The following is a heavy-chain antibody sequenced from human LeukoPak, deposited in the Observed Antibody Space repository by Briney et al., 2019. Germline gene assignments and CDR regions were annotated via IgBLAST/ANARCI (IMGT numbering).Heavy chain of an antibody. D-gene: IGHD3-9*01. CDR3: AKAEGYDILTGLDY. CDR2: IGASGGST. V-gene: IGHV3-23*01. Sequence: PSGGSLRLSCAASGFTFDDYGMSWVRQAPGKGLEWVSGIGASGGSTYYADSVKGRFTISRDNSKNTLYLQMNSLRTEDTAVYYCAKAEGYDILTGLDYWGQGTLVTVSS. CDR1: GFTFDDYG. J-gene: IGHJ4*02.